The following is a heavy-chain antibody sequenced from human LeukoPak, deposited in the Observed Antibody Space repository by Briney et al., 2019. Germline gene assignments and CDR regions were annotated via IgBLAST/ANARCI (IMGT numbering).Heavy chain of an antibody. V-gene: IGHV3-23*01. J-gene: IGHJ3*02. D-gene: IGHD3-9*01. CDR2: ISGSGGST. CDR1: GFTFSSYA. CDR3: AKGSRYFDWLLRAATNDAFDI. Sequence: GGSLRLSCAASGFTFSSYAMSWVRQAPGKGLEWVSAISGSGGSTYYADSVKGRFTISRDNSKNTLYLQMNSLRAEDTAVYYCAKGSRYFDWLLRAATNDAFDIWGQGTMVTVSS.